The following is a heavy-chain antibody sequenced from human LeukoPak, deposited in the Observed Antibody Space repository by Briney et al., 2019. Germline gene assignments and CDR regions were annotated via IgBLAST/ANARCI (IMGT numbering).Heavy chain of an antibody. V-gene: IGHV3-21*01. Sequence: GGSLRLSCVASGFIFSSYSISWVRQAPGKELEWVSSISSTRSYIYYADSVRGRFTISRDNAKNSLYLQMNSLRAEDTAVYYCARGGWAIDYWGQGTLVTVSS. J-gene: IGHJ4*02. CDR2: ISSTRSYI. D-gene: IGHD6-19*01. CDR1: GFIFSSYS. CDR3: ARGGWAIDY.